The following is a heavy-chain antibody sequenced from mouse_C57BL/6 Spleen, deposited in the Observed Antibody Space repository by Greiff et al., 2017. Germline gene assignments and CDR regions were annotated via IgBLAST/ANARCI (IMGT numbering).Heavy chain of an antibody. CDR1: GFSLTSYG. D-gene: IGHD3-3*01. CDR3: ARSGDGYFDY. J-gene: IGHJ2*01. Sequence: QVQLQQSGPGLVQPSQSLSITCTVSGFSLTSYGVHWVRQSPGKGLEWLGVIWSGGSTDNNAAFISRLSISKDNSKSQVFFKMNRLQADDTAIYYCARSGDGYFDYWGQGTTLTVSS. V-gene: IGHV2-2*01. CDR2: IWSGGST.